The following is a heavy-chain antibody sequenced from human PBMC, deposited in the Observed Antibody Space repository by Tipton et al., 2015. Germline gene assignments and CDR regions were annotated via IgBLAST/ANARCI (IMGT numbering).Heavy chain of an antibody. Sequence: TLSLTCTVSGGSISSGGYYWSWSRQHPGKGLEWIGYIYYSGSTNYNPSLKSRVTISVDTSKNQFSLKLSSVTAADTAVYYCARVGYYYGSGSYYHYYYYYGMDVWGQGTTVTVSS. CDR2: IYYSGST. CDR1: GGSISSGGYY. V-gene: IGHV4-61*08. CDR3: ARVGYYYGSGSYYHYYYYYGMDV. J-gene: IGHJ6*02. D-gene: IGHD3-10*01.